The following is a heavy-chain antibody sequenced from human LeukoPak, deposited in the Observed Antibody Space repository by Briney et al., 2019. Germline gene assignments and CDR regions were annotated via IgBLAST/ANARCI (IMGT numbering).Heavy chain of an antibody. CDR3: ARRIAAAGVGIVY. Sequence: GAPVKVSCKASGHTFTSYDIHGVRQATGQGREGMGWMNPDSGNTGYAQKFQGRVTMTRNPSISTAYMELSSLTSEDTAVYYCARRIAAAGVGIVYWGQGTLVTVSS. CDR2: MNPDSGNT. V-gene: IGHV1-8*01. J-gene: IGHJ4*02. CDR1: GHTFTSYD. D-gene: IGHD6-13*01.